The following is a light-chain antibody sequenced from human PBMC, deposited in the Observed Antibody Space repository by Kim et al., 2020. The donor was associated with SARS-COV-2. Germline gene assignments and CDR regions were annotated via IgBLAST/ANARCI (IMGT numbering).Light chain of an antibody. V-gene: IGLV3-21*04. CDR3: QVWDSSSDLSWV. J-gene: IGLJ3*02. Sequence: PGKAARITCGGNNIGSKSVHWYRQKPGQAPVLVIYYDSDRPSGIPERFSGSNSGNTATLTISRVEAGDEADYYCQVWDSSSDLSWVFGGGTQLTVL. CDR2: YDS. CDR1: NIGSKS.